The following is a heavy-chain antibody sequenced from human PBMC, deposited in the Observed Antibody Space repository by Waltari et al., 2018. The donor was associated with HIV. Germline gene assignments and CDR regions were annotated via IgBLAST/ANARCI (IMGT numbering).Heavy chain of an antibody. J-gene: IGHJ5*02. CDR1: GYTFTNHD. D-gene: IGHD1-26*01. Sequence: QVQLVQSGAEVKKPGASVKVSCKAPGYTFTNHDINWVRQAPGQGLEWMGWMNSNSGNSDPAQKFQGRVTMTRDTSISTAYMELSSLRSEDTAVYYCARGVGSNGRDWYDPWGQGTLVTVSS. CDR3: ARGVGSNGRDWYDP. CDR2: MNSNSGNS. V-gene: IGHV1-8*01.